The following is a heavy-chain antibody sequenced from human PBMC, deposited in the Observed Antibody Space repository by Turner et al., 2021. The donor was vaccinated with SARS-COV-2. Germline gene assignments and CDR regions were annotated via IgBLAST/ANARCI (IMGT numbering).Heavy chain of an antibody. CDR3: AKADRIMIVVVITLFDY. V-gene: IGHV3-23*01. D-gene: IGHD3-22*01. CDR1: GCPFSSYA. CDR2: ISGSGGST. J-gene: IGHJ4*02. Sequence: EVQLLESGGGLVQTGGSLRHIYAASGCPFSSYAVSWVRQSPVKGLEWVSAISGSGGSTYYADSVKGRFTISRDNSKNTLYLQMNSLRAEDTAVYYCAKADRIMIVVVITLFDYWGQGTLVTVSS.